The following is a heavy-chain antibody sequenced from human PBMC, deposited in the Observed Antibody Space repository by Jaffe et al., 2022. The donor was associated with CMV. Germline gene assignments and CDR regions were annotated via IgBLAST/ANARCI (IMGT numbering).Heavy chain of an antibody. V-gene: IGHV3-23*01. D-gene: IGHD2-8*01. CDR2: ISGSGGST. CDR1: GFTFSSYA. J-gene: IGHJ4*02. Sequence: EVQLLESGGGLVQPGGSLRLSCAASGFTFSSYAMSWVRQAPGKGLEWVSGISGSGGSTYYADSVEGRFTISRDSSKNTLYLQMNSLRADDTAIYYCAKDLYVRLQQDWGQGTLVTVSS. CDR3: AKDLYVRLQQD.